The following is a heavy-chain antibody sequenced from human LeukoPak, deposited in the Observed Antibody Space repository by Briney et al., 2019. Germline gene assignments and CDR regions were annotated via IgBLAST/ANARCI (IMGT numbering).Heavy chain of an antibody. CDR3: ARLKGGDLGASSWYPTSGYYYMDV. J-gene: IGHJ6*03. CDR2: IYTSGST. CDR1: GGSISTYY. V-gene: IGHV4-4*09. Sequence: SETLSLTCSVSGGSISTYYWSWIRQPPGKGLEWIGYIYTSGSTNYNPSLKSRVTISLDTSKNQFSLKLSTVTAADTAVYYCARLKGGDLGASSWYPTSGYYYMDVWGKGTTVTVSS. D-gene: IGHD6-13*01.